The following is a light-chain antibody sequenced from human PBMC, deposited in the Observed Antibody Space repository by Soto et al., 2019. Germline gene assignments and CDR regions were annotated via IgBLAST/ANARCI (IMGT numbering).Light chain of an antibody. Sequence: DIQMTQSPSSLSASVGDRLTVTCRASQDISNYLAWYQQKPGKVPKLLIYAASTLQSGVPSRFSGSGSGTNFTLTISSLQPEDVATYYCQRYDSAPIFSFGPGTRVDIK. CDR2: AAS. J-gene: IGKJ3*01. V-gene: IGKV1-27*01. CDR1: QDISNY. CDR3: QRYDSAPIFS.